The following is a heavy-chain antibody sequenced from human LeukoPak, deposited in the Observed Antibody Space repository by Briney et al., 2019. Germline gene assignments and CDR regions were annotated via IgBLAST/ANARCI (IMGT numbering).Heavy chain of an antibody. D-gene: IGHD1-14*01. J-gene: IGHJ4*02. CDR1: GGSISNGGYY. CDR3: ARGGDRRGFDY. V-gene: IGHV4-31*03. CDR2: IYDSGTT. Sequence: SQTLSLTCTVSGGSISNGGYYWSWIRQHPGKGLKWIGYIYDSGTTYYNPALQSRVTISVDTSDNQFSLKLRSLTAADTAVYYCARGGDRRGFDYWGQGTLVTVSS.